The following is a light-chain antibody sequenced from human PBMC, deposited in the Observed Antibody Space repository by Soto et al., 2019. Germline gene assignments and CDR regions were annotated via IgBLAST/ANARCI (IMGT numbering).Light chain of an antibody. CDR2: DAS. CDR3: QQRST. Sequence: EIVLTQSPATLSLSPGERATLSCRASQSVSSYLAWYQQKPGQAPRLLIYDASNRATGIPARFSGSGSGTDFTFTISSLEPEDFAVYYCQQRSTFGGGTKVEIK. J-gene: IGKJ4*01. CDR1: QSVSSY. V-gene: IGKV3-11*01.